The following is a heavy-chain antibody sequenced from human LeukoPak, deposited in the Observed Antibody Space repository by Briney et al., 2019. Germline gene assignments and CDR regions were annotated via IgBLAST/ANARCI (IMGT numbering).Heavy chain of an antibody. CDR1: GGSISSYY. Sequence: SETLSLTCTVSGGSISSYYWSWIRQPPGKGLEWIGYIYYSGSTNYNPSLKSQISMSIDTSKNQFSLKVSSVTVADTAVYYCARGGYNCSSTSCYPYYFDYWGQGTLVIVSS. V-gene: IGHV4-59*12. CDR2: IYYSGST. D-gene: IGHD2-2*01. J-gene: IGHJ4*02. CDR3: ARGGYNCSSTSCYPYYFDY.